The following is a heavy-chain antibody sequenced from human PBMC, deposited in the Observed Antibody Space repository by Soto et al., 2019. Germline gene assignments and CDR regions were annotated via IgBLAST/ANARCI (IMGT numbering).Heavy chain of an antibody. D-gene: IGHD3-22*01. Sequence: GASVKVSFKASGGTFSSYAISWVRQAPGQGLEWMGGIIPIFGTANYAQKFQGRVTITADESTSTAYMELSSLRSEDTAVYYCARGPYYYDSSGYHLYWGQGTLVTVSS. V-gene: IGHV1-69*13. CDR1: GGTFSSYA. CDR3: ARGPYYYDSSGYHLY. J-gene: IGHJ4*02. CDR2: IIPIFGTA.